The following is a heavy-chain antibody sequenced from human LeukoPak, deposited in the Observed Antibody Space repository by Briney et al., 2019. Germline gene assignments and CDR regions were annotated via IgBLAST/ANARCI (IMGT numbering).Heavy chain of an antibody. CDR2: ISGSGGST. J-gene: IGHJ4*02. D-gene: IGHD3-9*01. V-gene: IGHV3-23*01. CDR3: AKTSRGYYDILTGYRY. Sequence: GGSLRLSCAASGFTFSGYSMSWVRQAPGKGLEWVSAISGSGGSTYYADSVKGRFTISRDNSKNTLYLQMNSLRAEDTAVYYCAKTSRGYYDILTGYRYWGQGTLVTVSS. CDR1: GFTFSGYS.